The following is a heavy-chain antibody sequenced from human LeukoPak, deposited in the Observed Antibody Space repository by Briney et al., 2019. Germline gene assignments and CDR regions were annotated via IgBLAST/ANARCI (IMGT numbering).Heavy chain of an antibody. D-gene: IGHD5-12*01. CDR2: IYYSGST. Sequence: PSETLSLTCTVSGGSISSGDYYWSWIRQPPGKGLEWIGYIYYSGSTYYNPSLKSRVTISVDTSKNQFSLKLCSVTAADTAVYYCARNVDMREFDYWGQGTLVTVSS. J-gene: IGHJ4*02. V-gene: IGHV4-30-4*01. CDR1: GGSISSGDYY. CDR3: ARNVDMREFDY.